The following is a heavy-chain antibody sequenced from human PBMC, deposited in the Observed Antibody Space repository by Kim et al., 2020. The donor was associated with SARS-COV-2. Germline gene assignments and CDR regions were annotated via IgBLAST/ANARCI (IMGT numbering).Heavy chain of an antibody. CDR2: IIPILGIA. V-gene: IGHV1-69*04. Sequence: SVKVSCKASGGTFSSYAISWVRQAPGQGLEWMGRIIPILGIANYAQKFQGRVTITADKSTSTAYMELSSLRSEDTAVYYCASFPAISPDAFDIWGQGTMVTVSS. CDR1: GGTFSSYA. J-gene: IGHJ3*02. D-gene: IGHD3-9*01. CDR3: ASFPAISPDAFDI.